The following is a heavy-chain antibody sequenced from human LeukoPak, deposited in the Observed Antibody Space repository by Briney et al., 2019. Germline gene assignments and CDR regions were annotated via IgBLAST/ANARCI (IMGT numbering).Heavy chain of an antibody. D-gene: IGHD4-11*01. CDR3: ARSKAYSGYFDY. J-gene: IGHJ4*02. V-gene: IGHV4-59*08. Sequence: PSETLSLTCTVSGGSISNYYWSWIRQPPGKGLEYIGYIGYSGSTNYNPSLKSRVTISVDTSKNQFSLKLTSVTAADTAVYYCARSKAYSGYFDYWGQGTLVTVSS. CDR1: GGSISNYY. CDR2: IGYSGST.